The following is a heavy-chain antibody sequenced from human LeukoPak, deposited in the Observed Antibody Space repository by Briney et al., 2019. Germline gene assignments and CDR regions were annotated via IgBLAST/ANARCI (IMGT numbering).Heavy chain of an antibody. Sequence: GGSLRLSCAASGFTFSSYAMSWVRQAPGKGLEWVSAISGSGGSTYYADSVKGRFTISRDNSKNTLYLQMNSLRAEDTAVYYCARPMYYYDSSGSLAVWGQGTTVTVTS. V-gene: IGHV3-23*01. J-gene: IGHJ6*02. CDR2: ISGSGGST. CDR3: ARPMYYYDSSGSLAV. CDR1: GFTFSSYA. D-gene: IGHD3-22*01.